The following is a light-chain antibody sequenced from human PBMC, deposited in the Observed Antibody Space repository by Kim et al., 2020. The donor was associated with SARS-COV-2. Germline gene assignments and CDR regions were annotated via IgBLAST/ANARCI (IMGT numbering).Light chain of an antibody. CDR1: QSISSN. CDR3: QHYTILPLT. J-gene: IGKJ4*01. V-gene: IGKV3-15*01. Sequence: EIEMTQSPATLSVSQGERATLSCRASQSISSNLAWYQQKPGQAPRLLIFGASTRATGIPARFSGSGSGTEFILTFSSLQSEDSAVYYCQHYTILPLTFGARSTVDI. CDR2: GAS.